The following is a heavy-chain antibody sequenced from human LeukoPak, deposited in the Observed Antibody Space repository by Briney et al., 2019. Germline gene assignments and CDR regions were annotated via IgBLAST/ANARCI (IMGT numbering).Heavy chain of an antibody. D-gene: IGHD4-17*01. CDR2: IYYSGTT. V-gene: IGHV4-59*08. CDR3: ARHPGYGDYGHYFDY. Sequence: SETLSLTCTVSGGSITSHYWSWIRQSPGKGLEWIGYIYYSGTTNYNPSLKSRVTISVDTSKNQFSLKLNSVTAADMAVYYCARHPGYGDYGHYFDYWGQGTLVTVSS. J-gene: IGHJ4*02. CDR1: GGSITSHY.